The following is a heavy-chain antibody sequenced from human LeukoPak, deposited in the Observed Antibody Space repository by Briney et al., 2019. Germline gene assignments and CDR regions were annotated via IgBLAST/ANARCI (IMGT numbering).Heavy chain of an antibody. Sequence: GGSLRLSCAASGLTVGFKCMSWVRQAPGKGLEWVSIIYSGGSSYYADSVKGRFTVSRDTSKNTLYLQMNSLRAEDTAVYYCATRPDGNDVPYFDYWGQGTLITVSS. D-gene: IGHD5-12*01. J-gene: IGHJ4*02. CDR2: IYSGGSS. CDR3: ATRPDGNDVPYFDY. CDR1: GLTVGFKC. V-gene: IGHV3-66*01.